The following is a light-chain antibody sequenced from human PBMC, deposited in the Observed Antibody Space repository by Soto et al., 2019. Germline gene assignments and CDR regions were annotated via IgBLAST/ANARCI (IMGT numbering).Light chain of an antibody. J-gene: IGKJ2*01. Sequence: DVVLTQSPLSLPATLGQPASISCRSSQSPVYSNGNTYLSWFQRRPGHSPRRLIYTLSDRDSGVPDRVSGSGSGTDFTLRISRVEAEDVGVYFCMQGTHWPFTFGQGTKLEIK. CDR3: MQGTHWPFT. CDR1: QSPVYSNGNTY. CDR2: TLS. V-gene: IGKV2-30*01.